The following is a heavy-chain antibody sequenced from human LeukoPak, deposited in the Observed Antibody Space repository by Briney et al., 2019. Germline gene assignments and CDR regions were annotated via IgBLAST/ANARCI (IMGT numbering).Heavy chain of an antibody. V-gene: IGHV4-59*01. CDR2: IYYSGST. J-gene: IGHJ4*02. D-gene: IGHD4-11*01. CDR3: ARVPDSNYPYYFDY. Sequence: SETLSLTCTVSGGSISNYYWSWIRQPPGKGLEWIGYIYYSGSTNHNPSLKSRVTISVDTSKNQFSLKLSSLTAADTAVYYCARVPDSNYPYYFDYWGQGTLVTVSS. CDR1: GGSISNYY.